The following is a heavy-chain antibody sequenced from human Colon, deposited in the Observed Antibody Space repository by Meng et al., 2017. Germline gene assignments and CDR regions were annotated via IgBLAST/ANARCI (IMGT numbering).Heavy chain of an antibody. CDR3: ARADCTAGICYQFDN. Sequence: QVPLPESGPGLVKPSHTLSLTCNVSGLSIGTTGDYWTWIRQRPGKGLEWIGKIFYTGSAHYNPSLKTRAAMSVDRSKNQFSLKLNSVTAADTAVYYCARADCTAGICYQFDNWGQGTLVTVSS. CDR2: IFYTGSA. CDR1: GLSIGTTGDY. V-gene: IGHV4-31*03. D-gene: IGHD2-8*02. J-gene: IGHJ4*02.